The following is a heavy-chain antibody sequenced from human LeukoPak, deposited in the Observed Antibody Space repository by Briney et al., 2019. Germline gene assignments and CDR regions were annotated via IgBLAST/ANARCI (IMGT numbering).Heavy chain of an antibody. Sequence: SGGSLRLSCAASGFTFSSYSMNWVRQAPGKGLEWVSSISSSSSYIYYADSVKGRFTISRDNAKNSLYLQMNSLRAEDTAVYYCASPSNYDSSGSIDYWGQGTLVTVSS. D-gene: IGHD3-22*01. CDR1: GFTFSSYS. V-gene: IGHV3-21*01. J-gene: IGHJ4*02. CDR2: ISSSSSYI. CDR3: ASPSNYDSSGSIDY.